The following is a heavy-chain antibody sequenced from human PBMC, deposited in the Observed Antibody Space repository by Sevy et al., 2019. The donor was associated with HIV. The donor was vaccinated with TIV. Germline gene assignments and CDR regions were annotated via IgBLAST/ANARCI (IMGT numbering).Heavy chain of an antibody. J-gene: IGHJ6*03. Sequence: GGSLRLSCAASGFIFDDYVMHWVRQAPGKGLEWVSSISWNSDKIAYADSVKGRFTTSRDNAKSSLYLQLNSLRVEDTSLYYCAKAGVDTAMVQWPYMGVCGKGTSVTVSS. CDR1: GFIFDDYV. D-gene: IGHD5-18*01. CDR2: ISWNSDKI. V-gene: IGHV3-9*01. CDR3: AKAGVDTAMVQWPYMGV.